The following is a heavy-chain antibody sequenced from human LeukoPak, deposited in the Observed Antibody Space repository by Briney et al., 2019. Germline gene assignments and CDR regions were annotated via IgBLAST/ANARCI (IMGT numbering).Heavy chain of an antibody. D-gene: IGHD7-27*01. CDR1: GFTSSTFG. Sequence: RGSLRLSCAASGFTSSTFGMYWVRQAPDNGLEWVAFTRPDADNKYYSDSVMRRFTISRDNPKNSLYLQMHSPRVEDTALYFCAKGVSEWGNLGNWGQGTLVTVSS. V-gene: IGHV3-30*02. J-gene: IGHJ4*02. CDR3: AKGVSEWGNLGN. CDR2: TRPDADNK.